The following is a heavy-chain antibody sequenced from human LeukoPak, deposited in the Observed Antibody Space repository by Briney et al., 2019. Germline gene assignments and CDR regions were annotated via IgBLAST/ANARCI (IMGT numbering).Heavy chain of an antibody. CDR3: ARSVSSGWTDY. CDR2: ISSSSSYI. J-gene: IGHJ4*02. D-gene: IGHD6-19*01. Sequence: GGSLRLSCAASGFTFSSYSMNWVRQAPGKGLEWVSSISSSSSYIYYADSVKGRFTISRDNAKNSLYLQMNSLRAEDTAVYYCARSVSSGWTDYWGQGTLVTVSS. V-gene: IGHV3-21*01. CDR1: GFTFSSYS.